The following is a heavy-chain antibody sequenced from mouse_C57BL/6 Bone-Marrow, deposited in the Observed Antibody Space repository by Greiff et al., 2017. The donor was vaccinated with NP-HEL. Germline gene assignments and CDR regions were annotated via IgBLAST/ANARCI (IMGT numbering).Heavy chain of an antibody. Sequence: EVQLQQSGAELVRPGASVKLSCTASGFNIKDYYMHWVKQRPEQGLEWIGRIDPEDGDTEYAPKFQGKATMTADTSSNTAYLQLSSLTSEDTAVYYCTANYYYGSSFDYWGQGTTLTVSA. CDR1: GFNIKDYY. CDR3: TANYYYGSSFDY. J-gene: IGHJ2*01. D-gene: IGHD1-1*01. CDR2: IDPEDGDT. V-gene: IGHV14-1*01.